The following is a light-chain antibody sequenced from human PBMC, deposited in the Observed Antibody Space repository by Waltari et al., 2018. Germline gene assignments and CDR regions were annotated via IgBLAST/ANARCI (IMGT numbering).Light chain of an antibody. J-gene: IGLJ3*02. Sequence: QSALTQPASVSGSPGQSITISCTGTSNDVGGYDYVSWFQQHPDKAPKLMIYGVTNRPSGVANRFLGSKSGNTASLTISGLQAEDEADYYCSSYTRSDTLVFGGGTRLTVL. CDR3: SSYTRSDTLV. CDR2: GVT. CDR1: SNDVGGYDY. V-gene: IGLV2-14*01.